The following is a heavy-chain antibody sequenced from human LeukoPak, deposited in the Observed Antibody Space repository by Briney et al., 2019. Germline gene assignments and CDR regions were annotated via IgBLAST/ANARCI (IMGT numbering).Heavy chain of an antibody. CDR1: GGSFSGYY. D-gene: IGHD6-19*01. CDR2: INHSGST. Sequence: SETLSLTCAVYGGSFSGYYWSWIRQPPGKGLEWIGEINHSGSTNYNPSLKSRVTISVDTSENQFSLKLSSVTAADTAVYYCARIPLGYSSGWVFDYWGQGTLVTVSS. CDR3: ARIPLGYSSGWVFDY. V-gene: IGHV4-34*01. J-gene: IGHJ4*02.